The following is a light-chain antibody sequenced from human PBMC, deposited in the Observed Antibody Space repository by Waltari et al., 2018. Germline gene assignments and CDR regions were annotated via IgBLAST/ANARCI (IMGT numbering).Light chain of an antibody. J-gene: IGLJ3*02. CDR2: GNS. V-gene: IGLV1-40*01. CDR1: SSNIGASYE. Sequence: QSVLTQPPSVSGAPGQRVTLSCTGSSSNIGASYEVHWYQQLPGTAPKLLIYGNSNRPSGVPDRFAGSKSGTSASLAITGLQAEDEADYYCQSYDSSLSGSVFGGGTKLTVL. CDR3: QSYDSSLSGSV.